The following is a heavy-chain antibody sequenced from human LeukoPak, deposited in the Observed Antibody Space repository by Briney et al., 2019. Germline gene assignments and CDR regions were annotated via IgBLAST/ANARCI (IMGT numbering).Heavy chain of an antibody. CDR1: GFTFSSHG. CDR3: ARARYVDDYGDYVPRYYYGMDV. V-gene: IGHV3-33*01. D-gene: IGHD4-17*01. CDR2: IWYDGSNK. Sequence: PGGSLRLSCAASGFTFSSHGMHWVRQAPGKGLEWVAVIWYDGSNKYYADSVKGRFTISRDNSKNTLYLQMNSLRAEDTAVYYCARARYVDDYGDYVPRYYYGMDVWGQGTTVTVSS. J-gene: IGHJ6*02.